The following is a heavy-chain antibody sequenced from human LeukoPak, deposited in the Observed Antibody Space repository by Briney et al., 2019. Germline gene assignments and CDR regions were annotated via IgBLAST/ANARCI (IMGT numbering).Heavy chain of an antibody. CDR3: ARDPGGSPRFYYYYYMDV. CDR2: ISFDGTNK. Sequence: GGSLRLSCAASGFKFNSYTLHWVRQTPGKGLEWVAVISFDGTNKYSADSVKGRFTISRDNSKNTVYLQMNTLRPEDTAVYYCARDPGGSPRFYYYYYMDVWGRGTTVIVSS. V-gene: IGHV3-30-3*01. J-gene: IGHJ6*03. CDR1: GFKFNSYT. D-gene: IGHD5-12*01.